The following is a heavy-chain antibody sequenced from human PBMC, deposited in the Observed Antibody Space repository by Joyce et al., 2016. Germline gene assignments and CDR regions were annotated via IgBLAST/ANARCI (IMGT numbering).Heavy chain of an antibody. V-gene: IGHV1-18*01. CDR1: GYSLTNYD. J-gene: IGHJ4*02. CDR2: ISGYNGST. CDR3: ARSFATFFDS. Sequence: QVQLVQSGAEVKKPGASVKVSCKASGYSLTNYDINWVRQATGQGPEWMGWISGYNGSTNYVQKLQGRVTMTTETSTNTAYMELRRLKSEDTAVYYCARSFATFFDSWGQGTLVTVSS.